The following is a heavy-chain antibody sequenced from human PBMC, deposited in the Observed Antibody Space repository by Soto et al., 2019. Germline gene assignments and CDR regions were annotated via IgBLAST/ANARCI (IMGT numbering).Heavy chain of an antibody. Sequence: GGSLRLSCVASGFTFRIHTMHWVRQAPGKGLEWVAVISFDGSNKYYADSVKGRFTISRDNSKNTLDVQMNSLRPEDTAVYYCARDPYHNYCDGKGDALDIWGQGTMVTVSS. D-gene: IGHD3-22*01. V-gene: IGHV3-30*14. CDR2: ISFDGSNK. CDR1: GFTFRIHT. J-gene: IGHJ3*02. CDR3: ARDPYHNYCDGKGDALDI.